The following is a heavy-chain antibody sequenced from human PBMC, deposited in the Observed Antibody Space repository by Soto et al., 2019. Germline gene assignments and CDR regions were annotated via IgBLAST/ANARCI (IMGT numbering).Heavy chain of an antibody. CDR1: GFTFSSYA. CDR2: ISGSGGST. Sequence: GGSLRLSCAASGFTFSSYAMSWVRQAPGKGLEWVSAISGSGGSTYYADSVKGRFTISRDNSKNTLYLQMNSLRAEDTAVYYCAKYLRDGYFYNWFDPWGQGTLVTVSS. D-gene: IGHD3-22*01. J-gene: IGHJ5*02. CDR3: AKYLRDGYFYNWFDP. V-gene: IGHV3-23*01.